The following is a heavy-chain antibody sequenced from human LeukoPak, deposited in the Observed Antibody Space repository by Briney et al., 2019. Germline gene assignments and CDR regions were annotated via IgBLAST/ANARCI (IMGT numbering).Heavy chain of an antibody. Sequence: SETLSLTCTVSGGSISSYYWSWIQQPPGKGLEWIGYIYFSGSTNYNPSLKSRVTISVDTSKNQFSLRLSSVTAADTAAYYCARVEEGYGSGRRENYYYYYMDVWGKGTTVTISS. CDR1: GGSISSYY. J-gene: IGHJ6*03. V-gene: IGHV4-59*01. D-gene: IGHD3-10*01. CDR2: IYFSGST. CDR3: ARVEEGYGSGRRENYYYYYMDV.